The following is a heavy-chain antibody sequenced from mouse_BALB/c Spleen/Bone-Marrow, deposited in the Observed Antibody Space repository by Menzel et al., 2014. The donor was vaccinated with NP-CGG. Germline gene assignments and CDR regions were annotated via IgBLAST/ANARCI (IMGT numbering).Heavy chain of an antibody. CDR3: AREGDGSYWYFDV. V-gene: IGHV4-1*02. CDR2: INPDSSTI. J-gene: IGHJ1*01. D-gene: IGHD2-3*01. Sequence: EXMLVESGGGLVQPGGSLKLSCAASGFDFSRYWMSWVRQAPGKGLEWIGEINPDSSTINYTPSLKDKFIISRDDAKNTLYLQMSKVRSEDTALYYCAREGDGSYWYFDVWGAGTTVTXSS. CDR1: GFDFSRYW.